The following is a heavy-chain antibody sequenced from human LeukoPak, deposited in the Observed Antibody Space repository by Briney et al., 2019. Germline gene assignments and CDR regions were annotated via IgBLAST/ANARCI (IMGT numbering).Heavy chain of an antibody. CDR1: GGSCDDYY. CDR2: IHPSGIF. Sequence: SETLSLTCAVYGGSCDDYYCSWLRQPRGKGLEWIGEIHPSGIFYYNSSLVSRVTISIDTSKSQFSLRLTSVTAADTAFYYCARGRDRSKAGDHWGQGSLVTVSS. V-gene: IGHV4-34*01. J-gene: IGHJ4*02. D-gene: IGHD5-24*01. CDR3: ARGRDRSKAGDH.